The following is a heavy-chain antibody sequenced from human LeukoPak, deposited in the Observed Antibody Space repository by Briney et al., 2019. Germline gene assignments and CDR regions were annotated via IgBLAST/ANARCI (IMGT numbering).Heavy chain of an antibody. D-gene: IGHD3-3*01. CDR3: ARQVDRSITIFGVVIIESVDV. Sequence: TSETLSLTCTVSGGSISSSSYYWGWIRQPPGKGLEWIGSIYYSGSTYYNPSLKSRVTISVDTSKNQFSLKLSSVTAADTAVYYCARQVDRSITIFGVVIIESVDVWGKGTTVTVSS. V-gene: IGHV4-39*01. CDR2: IYYSGST. J-gene: IGHJ6*04. CDR1: GGSISSSSYY.